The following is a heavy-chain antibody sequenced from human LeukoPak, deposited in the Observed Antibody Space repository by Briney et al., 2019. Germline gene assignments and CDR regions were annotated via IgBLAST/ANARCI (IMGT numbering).Heavy chain of an antibody. CDR2: IYQSGRT. CDR3: ARHGGSSSIDK. CDR1: GGSISSSGYY. D-gene: IGHD2-15*01. V-gene: IGHV4-39*01. J-gene: IGHJ4*02. Sequence: SETLSLTCIVSGGSISSSGYYWAWIRQSPGKGLEWIGSIYQSGRTYYNPSHKSRVAIYVDMSVNRFSMTLGAVTAADTAVFYCARHGGSSSIDKWGQGTLVAVSS.